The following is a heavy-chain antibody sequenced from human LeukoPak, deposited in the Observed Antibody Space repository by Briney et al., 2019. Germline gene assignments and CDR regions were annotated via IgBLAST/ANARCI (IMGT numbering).Heavy chain of an antibody. CDR1: GFTFDDYA. D-gene: IGHD6-6*01. Sequence: GGSLRLSCAASGFTFDDYAMHWVRQAPGKGLEWVSGISWNSGSIGYADSVKGRFTISSDNAKNSLYLQMNSLRAEDTALYYCAKGIVARSFDPPVDAFDIWGQGTMVTVSS. CDR3: AKGIVARSFDPPVDAFDI. CDR2: ISWNSGSI. V-gene: IGHV3-9*01. J-gene: IGHJ3*02.